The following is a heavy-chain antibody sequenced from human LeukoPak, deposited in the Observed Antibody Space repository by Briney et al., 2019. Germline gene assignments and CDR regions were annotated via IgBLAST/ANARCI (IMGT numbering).Heavy chain of an antibody. CDR1: GFTFSSYS. CDR3: ATSTAAAGTD. CDR2: ISSSTSYI. D-gene: IGHD6-13*01. V-gene: IGHV3-21*04. J-gene: IGHJ4*02. Sequence: PGGSLRLSCAASGFTFSSYSMNWIRQAPGKGPEWVSSISSSTSYIYYADSVKGRFTISRDNAQNSLYLQMNSLRAEDTAIYYCATSTAAAGTDWGQGTLVTVSS.